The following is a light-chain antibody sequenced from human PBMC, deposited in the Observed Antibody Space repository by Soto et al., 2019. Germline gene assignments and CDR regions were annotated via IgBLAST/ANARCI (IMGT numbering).Light chain of an antibody. CDR2: GAS. J-gene: IGKJ2*01. CDR1: QSVTSN. Sequence: EIVMTQSPATLSVSPGARATLSCRASQSVTSNLAWYQQKPGQAPRLLIYGASTRATGIPARFSGSGSGTEVTLTISSLQSEDFAVYYCQQYNNWTSFQYTFGQGTKLEIK. CDR3: QQYNNWTSFQYT. V-gene: IGKV3-15*01.